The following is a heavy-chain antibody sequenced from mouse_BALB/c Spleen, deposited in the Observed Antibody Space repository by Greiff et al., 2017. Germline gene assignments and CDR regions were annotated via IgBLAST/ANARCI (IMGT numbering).Heavy chain of an antibody. V-gene: IGHV5-12-2*01. Sequence: EVKLMESGGGLVQPGGSLTLSCAASGFTFSSYTMSWVRQTPEKRLEWVAYISNGGGSTYYPDTVKGRFTISRDNAKNTLYLQMSSLKSEDTAMYYCARHMDYWGQGTSVTVSS. CDR3: ARHMDY. J-gene: IGHJ4*01. CDR2: ISNGGGST. CDR1: GFTFSSYT.